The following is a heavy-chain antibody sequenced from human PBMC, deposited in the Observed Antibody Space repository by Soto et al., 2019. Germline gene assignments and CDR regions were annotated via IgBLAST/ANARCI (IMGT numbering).Heavy chain of an antibody. D-gene: IGHD2-21*02. CDR3: ATVVTPYYYCAMDV. CDR1: GGTFSSYA. V-gene: IGHV1-69*13. Sequence: ASVKVSCKASGGTFSSYAISWVRQAPGQGLEWMGGIIPIFGTANYAQRFQGTVTITADESTTTAYMELSSLRSEDTAVYYCATVVTPYYYCAMDVWGQGTTVTVSS. CDR2: IIPIFGTA. J-gene: IGHJ6*02.